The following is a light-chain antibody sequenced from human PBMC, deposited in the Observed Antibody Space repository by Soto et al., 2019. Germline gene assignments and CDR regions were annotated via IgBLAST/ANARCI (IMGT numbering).Light chain of an antibody. CDR2: SNN. J-gene: IGLJ3*02. Sequence: QAVVTQPPSASGTPGQRVTISCSGSSSNIGSNTVNWYQQLPGTAPKLLIYSNNQRPSGVPDRFSGSKSGTSASLAISGLHSEDEADYYCAAWDDSLNGFWVFGGGTKLTVL. CDR3: AAWDDSLNGFWV. V-gene: IGLV1-44*01. CDR1: SSNIGSNT.